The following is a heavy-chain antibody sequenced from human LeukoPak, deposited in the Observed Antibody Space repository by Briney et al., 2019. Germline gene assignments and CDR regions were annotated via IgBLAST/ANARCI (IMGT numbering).Heavy chain of an antibody. V-gene: IGHV1-69*13. J-gene: IGHJ4*02. CDR2: IIPIFGTA. CDR1: GGTFSSYA. Sequence: ASVKASCKASGGTFSSYAISWVRQAPGQGLEWMGGIIPIFGTANYAQKFQGRVTITADESTSTAYMELSSLRSEDTAVYYCARDAVGATLSYYFDYWGQGTLVTVSS. D-gene: IGHD1-26*01. CDR3: ARDAVGATLSYYFDY.